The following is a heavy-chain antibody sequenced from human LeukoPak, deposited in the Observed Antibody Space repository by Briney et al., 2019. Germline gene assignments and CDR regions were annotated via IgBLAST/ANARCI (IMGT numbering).Heavy chain of an antibody. D-gene: IGHD1-26*01. V-gene: IGHV1-2*02. CDR3: ARARSSYYFDY. Sequence: GASVKVSCKASGYTFTGYYMHWVRQAPGQGLEWMGWINPNSGGTKYEQKFQGRVTMTRDTSISTAYMELSRLRSDDTAVYYCARARSSYYFDYWGQGTLVTVSS. CDR2: INPNSGGT. J-gene: IGHJ4*02. CDR1: GYTFTGYY.